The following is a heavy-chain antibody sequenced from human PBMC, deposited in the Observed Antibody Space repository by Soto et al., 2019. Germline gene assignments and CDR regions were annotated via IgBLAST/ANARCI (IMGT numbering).Heavy chain of an antibody. CDR3: EKDKGDAQGVVAV. CDR1: GFTFSSYG. D-gene: IGHD2-21*02. J-gene: IGHJ6*02. V-gene: IGHV3-30*18. Sequence: QVQLVESGGGVVQPGSSLRLSCAASGFTFSSYGMHWVRQAPGKGLEWVAVISYDGSNKYYADSVKGRFTISRDNSKNTLDLQMNSLSAEDTAVFYWEKDKGDAQGVVAVWGQGTTVTVSS. CDR2: ISYDGSNK.